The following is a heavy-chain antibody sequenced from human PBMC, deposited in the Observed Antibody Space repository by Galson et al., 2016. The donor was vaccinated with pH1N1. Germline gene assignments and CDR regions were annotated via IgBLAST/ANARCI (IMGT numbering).Heavy chain of an antibody. J-gene: IGHJ4*02. CDR3: ARGAIRISGMEIEHRGYFDS. D-gene: IGHD3-3*02. CDR1: GFNFGHHG. Sequence: SLRLSCAASGFNFGHHGMHWVRQAPGEGLEWVAVIWFDGTEKYYGGAVQGRFTVSRDNSDNTVHLQMKGLRVEDTAVYYCARGAIRISGMEIEHRGYFDSWGQGTLVTVSS. V-gene: IGHV3-33*01. CDR2: IWFDGTEK.